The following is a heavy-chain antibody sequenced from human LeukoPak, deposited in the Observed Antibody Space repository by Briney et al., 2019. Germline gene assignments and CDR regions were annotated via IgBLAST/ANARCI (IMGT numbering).Heavy chain of an antibody. CDR1: GFTVSSNY. CDR2: IYSGGST. J-gene: IGHJ3*02. CDR3: ARGIFYEYSGSKRNAFDI. V-gene: IGHV3-53*01. D-gene: IGHD1-26*01. Sequence: PGGSLRLSCAASGFTVSSNYMSWVRQAPGKGLEWVSVIYSGGSTYYADSVKGRFTISRDNSKNTLYLQMNSLRAEDTAVYYCARGIFYEYSGSKRNAFDIWGQGTMVTVSS.